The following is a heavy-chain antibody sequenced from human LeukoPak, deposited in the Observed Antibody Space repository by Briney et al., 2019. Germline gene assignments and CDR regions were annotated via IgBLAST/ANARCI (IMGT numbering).Heavy chain of an antibody. CDR2: ISSSGSTI. J-gene: IGHJ6*04. CDR1: GVTFSSYE. CDR3: ASVPRRIEWFGELRGTWDVYYGMDV. V-gene: IGHV3-48*03. D-gene: IGHD3-10*01. Sequence: QPGGSLRLSCGASGVTFSSYEMNWVRQAPGKGVEWVSYISSSGSTIYYADSVKSRSTISRDNAKNSLYLQMNSLRAEDTAVYYCASVPRRIEWFGELRGTWDVYYGMDVWGKGTTVTVSS.